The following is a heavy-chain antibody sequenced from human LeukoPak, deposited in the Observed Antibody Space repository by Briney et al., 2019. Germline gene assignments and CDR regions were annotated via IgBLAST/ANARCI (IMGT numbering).Heavy chain of an antibody. Sequence: PSETLSLTCTVSGGSISSSSYYWGWIRQPPGKGLEWIGSIYHSGSTYYNPSLKSRVTISVDTSKNQFSLQLNSVTAADTAVYYCARSLGSWFPFEYWGQGTLVTVSS. J-gene: IGHJ4*02. CDR2: IYHSGST. CDR1: GGSISSSSYY. V-gene: IGHV4-39*01. CDR3: ARSLGSWFPFEY. D-gene: IGHD6-13*01.